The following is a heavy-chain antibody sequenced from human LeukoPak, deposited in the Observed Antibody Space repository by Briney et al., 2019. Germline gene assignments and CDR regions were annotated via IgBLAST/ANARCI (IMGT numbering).Heavy chain of an antibody. D-gene: IGHD3-16*01. J-gene: IGHJ4*02. CDR2: IKQDGSEK. V-gene: IGHV3-7*01. CDR1: GFTFSRYW. CDR3: ATSFGDRSSGDY. Sequence: GSLRLSCAASGFTFSRYWMSWVRQAPGKGLEWVANIKQDGSEKHYVDSVKGRFTISRDNAKNSLYLQMNSLTAEDAAVYYCATSFGDRSSGDYWGQGTLVTVSS.